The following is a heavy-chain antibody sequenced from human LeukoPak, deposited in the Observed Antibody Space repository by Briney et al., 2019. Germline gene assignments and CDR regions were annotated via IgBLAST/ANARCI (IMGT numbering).Heavy chain of an antibody. J-gene: IGHJ4*02. CDR2: IYSGGST. Sequence: GGSLRLSCAASGFTVSSNYMSWVRQAPGKGLEWVSVIYSGGSTYYADSVKGRSTISRDNSKNTLYLQMNSLRAEDTAVYYCARSYSSGWYDFDYWGQGTLVTVSS. CDR3: ARSYSSGWYDFDY. CDR1: GFTVSSNY. D-gene: IGHD6-19*01. V-gene: IGHV3-53*01.